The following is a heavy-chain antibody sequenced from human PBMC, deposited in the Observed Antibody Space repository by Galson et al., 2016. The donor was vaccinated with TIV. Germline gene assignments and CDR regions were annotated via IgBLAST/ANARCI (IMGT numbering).Heavy chain of an antibody. CDR2: IYSNDDT. CDR1: GFSVSYKH. Sequence: SLRLSCAASGFSVSYKHMIWVRQTPGKGLEWVSLIYSNDDTYYADSVKGRFTISRDNSKNTLYLQMNSLRAEDTAVYYCAREGKGAAYPNNFDYWGQGTLVTVSP. D-gene: IGHD1-26*01. J-gene: IGHJ4*02. V-gene: IGHV3-53*01. CDR3: AREGKGAAYPNNFDY.